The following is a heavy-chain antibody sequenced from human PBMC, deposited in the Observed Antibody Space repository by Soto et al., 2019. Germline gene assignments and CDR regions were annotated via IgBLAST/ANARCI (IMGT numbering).Heavy chain of an antibody. CDR1: GDSVSSNSAA. CDR3: ARELWFGEVVYYGMDV. D-gene: IGHD3-10*01. CDR2: TYYRSKWYN. V-gene: IGHV6-1*01. Sequence: LSLTCAISGDSVSSNSAAWNWIRQSPSRGLEWLGRTYYRSKWYNDYAVSVKSRITINPDTSKNQFSLRLNSVTPEDTAVYYCARELWFGEVVYYGMDVWGQGTTVTVSS. J-gene: IGHJ6*02.